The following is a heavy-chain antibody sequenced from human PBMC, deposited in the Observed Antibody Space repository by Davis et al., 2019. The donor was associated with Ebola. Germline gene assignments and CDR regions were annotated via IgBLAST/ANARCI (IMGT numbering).Heavy chain of an antibody. J-gene: IGHJ4*02. D-gene: IGHD3-10*01. Sequence: ASVKVSCKVSDYTLREISMHWVRRAPGIGLEWLGNFNSEDGESLYAQKFQGRVLMTEDTSTNTAYLELSGLRSEDTAVYYCTVGGIGGMGDYWGQGTLVTVSS. CDR2: FNSEDGES. V-gene: IGHV1-24*01. CDR1: DYTLREIS. CDR3: TVGGIGGMGDY.